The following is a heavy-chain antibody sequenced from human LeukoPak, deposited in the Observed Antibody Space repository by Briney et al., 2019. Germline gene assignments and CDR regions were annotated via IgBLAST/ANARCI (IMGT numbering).Heavy chain of an antibody. CDR1: GGSISSYY. J-gene: IGHJ5*02. Sequence: SETLSLTCTVSGGSISSYYWSGIRQPPGKGLEWIGYIYTSGSTNYNPSLKSRVTISVDTSKNQFSLKLSSVTAADTAVYYCARLRIAARPDWFDPWGQGTLVTVSS. D-gene: IGHD6-6*01. CDR2: IYTSGST. V-gene: IGHV4-4*09. CDR3: ARLRIAARPDWFDP.